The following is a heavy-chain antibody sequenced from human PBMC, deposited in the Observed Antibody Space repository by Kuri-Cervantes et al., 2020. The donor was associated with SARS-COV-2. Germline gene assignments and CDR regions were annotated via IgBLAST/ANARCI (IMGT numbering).Heavy chain of an antibody. CDR2: ISGIGGYT. J-gene: IGHJ4*02. CDR1: GGSISSSSYY. V-gene: IGHV3-23*01. Sequence: GESLKISCTVSGGSISSSSYYWGWIRQPPGKGLEWVSDISGIGGYTYYADFVKGRFTTSRDDSKNTLYVHMNNLRVDDTAVYYCVGHGSSSIWGQGTLVTVSS. D-gene: IGHD6-13*01. CDR3: VGHGSSSI.